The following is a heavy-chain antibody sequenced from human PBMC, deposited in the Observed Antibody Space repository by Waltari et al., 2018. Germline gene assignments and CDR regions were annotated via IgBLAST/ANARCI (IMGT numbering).Heavy chain of an antibody. V-gene: IGHV4-4*02. CDR3: ARDRGRGLYVDS. D-gene: IGHD2-15*01. CDR2: HPRSART. Sequence: LHWIRPSTGKGLGWIGKHPRSARTNYNPPLASRVTVSIDTSNNQFSLKSPSPTAADTAMYYCARDRGRGLYVDSWGQGTMVTVS. J-gene: IGHJ4*02.